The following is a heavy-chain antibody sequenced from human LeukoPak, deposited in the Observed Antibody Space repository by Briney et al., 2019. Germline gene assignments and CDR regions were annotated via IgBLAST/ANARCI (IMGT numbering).Heavy chain of an antibody. Sequence: PGGSLRLSCAASGFTFSSYSMNWVRQAPGKGLEWVSYINIISSEIYYGDSVKGRFTISTDNAKNSVYLQMNSLRDEDTAVYYCARDRWGGVGMYYFDYWGQGTLVTVSS. V-gene: IGHV3-48*02. D-gene: IGHD3-16*01. CDR1: GFTFSSYS. CDR3: ARDRWGGVGMYYFDY. J-gene: IGHJ4*02. CDR2: INIISSEI.